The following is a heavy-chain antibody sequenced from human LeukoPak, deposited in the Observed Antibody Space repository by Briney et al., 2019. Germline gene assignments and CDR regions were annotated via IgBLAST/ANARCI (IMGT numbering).Heavy chain of an antibody. CDR1: GYTFTGYY. D-gene: IGHD1-1*01. J-gene: IGHJ4*02. Sequence: ASVKVSCKASGYTFTGYYMHWVRQAPGQGLEWMGWINPNSGGTNYAQKFQGRVTMTRDTSISTAYMELSRLRSDDTAVYYCSFDTTGTTGVDYWGQGTLVTVSS. V-gene: IGHV1-2*02. CDR2: INPNSGGT. CDR3: SFDTTGTTGVDY.